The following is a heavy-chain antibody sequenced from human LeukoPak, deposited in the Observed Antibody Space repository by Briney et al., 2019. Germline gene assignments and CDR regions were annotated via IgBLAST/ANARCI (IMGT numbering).Heavy chain of an antibody. Sequence: PGGSLRLSCAASGFTFSSHWMSWVRQAPGKGLEWVANIKKDGSEKYYVDAVKGRFTISRDNAKTSLYLQMNSLRAEDTAVYYCARAGPSSSWHQFDYWGQGTLVTVSS. CDR1: GFTFSSHW. V-gene: IGHV3-7*01. CDR2: IKKDGSEK. J-gene: IGHJ4*02. CDR3: ARAGPSSSWHQFDY. D-gene: IGHD6-13*01.